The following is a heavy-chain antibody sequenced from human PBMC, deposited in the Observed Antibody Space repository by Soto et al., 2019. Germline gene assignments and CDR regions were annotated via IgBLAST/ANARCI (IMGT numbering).Heavy chain of an antibody. CDR3: ARRATLSYYGIDV. J-gene: IGHJ6*02. CDR1: GFTFSSYE. CDR2: ISYDGGKK. Sequence: GGSLRLSCAASGFTFSSYEMHWVRQAPGKGLEWVANISYDGGKKYYADSVKGRFTMTRDNSKNTLDLQMDSLRVGDTAVYYCARRATLSYYGIDVWGQGTTVTVSS. V-gene: IGHV3-30-3*01.